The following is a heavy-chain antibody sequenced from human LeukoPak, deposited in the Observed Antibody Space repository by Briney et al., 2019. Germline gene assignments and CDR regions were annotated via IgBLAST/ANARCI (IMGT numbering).Heavy chain of an antibody. CDR2: FDPEDGET. D-gene: IGHD6-19*01. CDR1: GYTFTSYD. CDR3: ATFVAGPADY. J-gene: IGHJ4*02. V-gene: IGHV1-24*01. Sequence: ASVTFSCKASGYTFTSYDINWVRQAPGQGLEWMGGFDPEDGETIYAQKFQGRVTMTEDTSTDTAYMELSSLRSEDTAVYYCATFVAGPADYWGQGTLVTVSS.